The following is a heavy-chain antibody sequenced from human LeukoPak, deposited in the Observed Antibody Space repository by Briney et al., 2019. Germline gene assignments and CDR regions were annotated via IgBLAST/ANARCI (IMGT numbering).Heavy chain of an antibody. CDR1: GGSISSYY. J-gene: IGHJ4*02. D-gene: IGHD6-19*01. CDR2: IYYSGST. Sequence: SETLFLTCTVSGGSISSYYWSWIRQPPGKGLEWIGYIYYSGSTNYNPSLKSRVTISVDTSKNQFSLKLSSVTAADTAVYYCARVGSSGRWFDYWGQGTLVTVSS. V-gene: IGHV4-59*01. CDR3: ARVGSSGRWFDY.